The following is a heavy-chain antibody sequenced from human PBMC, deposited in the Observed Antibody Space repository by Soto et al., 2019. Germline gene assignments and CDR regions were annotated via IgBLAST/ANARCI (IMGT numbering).Heavy chain of an antibody. V-gene: IGHV4-39*01. CDR3: ARHGGPSRTGTGFGY. D-gene: IGHD1-1*01. Sequence: KPSETLSLTCTVSGASVSSSSYLWGWIRQPPGKGLEWIGSIYYSGSTYYNPSLNSRATISLDTSKNQFSLKLSSVTAADTAVYYCARHGGPSRTGTGFGYWGQGTLVTVSS. CDR2: IYYSGST. CDR1: GASVSSSSYL. J-gene: IGHJ4*02.